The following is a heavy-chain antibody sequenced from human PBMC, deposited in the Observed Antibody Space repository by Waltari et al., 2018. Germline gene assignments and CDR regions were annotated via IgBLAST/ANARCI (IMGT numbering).Heavy chain of an antibody. Sequence: QVQLVQSGAEVKKPGASVKVSCKASGSTLTSYDINWVRQATGQGLEWMGWMNPNSGNTGYAQKFQGRVTITRNTSISTAYMELSSLRSEDTAVYYCARVRDSSSWYNWFDPWGQGTLVTVSS. CDR1: GSTLTSYD. D-gene: IGHD6-13*01. V-gene: IGHV1-8*03. CDR3: ARVRDSSSWYNWFDP. J-gene: IGHJ5*02. CDR2: MNPNSGNT.